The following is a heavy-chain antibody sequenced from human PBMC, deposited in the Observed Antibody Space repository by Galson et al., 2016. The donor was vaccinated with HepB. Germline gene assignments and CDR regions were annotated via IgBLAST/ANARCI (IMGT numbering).Heavy chain of an antibody. CDR3: AREGRVYNSSGYFFGYFDY. D-gene: IGHD3-22*01. CDR1: GFTFSSYA. J-gene: IGHJ4*02. Sequence: SLRLSCAASGFTFSSYAMHWVRQAPGKGLEYVSVISDNGGRTYYANSVTGRFTISRDNSKNTLYLQMGSLRDEDMAVYYCAREGRVYNSSGYFFGYFDYWGQGALVTVSS. CDR2: ISDNGGRT. V-gene: IGHV3-64*01.